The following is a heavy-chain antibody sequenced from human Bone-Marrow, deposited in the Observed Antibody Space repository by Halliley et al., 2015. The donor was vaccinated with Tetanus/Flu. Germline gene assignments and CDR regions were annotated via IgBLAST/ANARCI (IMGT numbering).Heavy chain of an antibody. CDR2: IKKDGSEK. J-gene: IGHJ4*02. CDR1: GFSFSNYW. V-gene: IGHV3-7*01. Sequence: SLRLSCAASGFSFSNYWMNWVRQAPGKGLEWVANIKKDGSEKNYVDSVKGRFTISRDNAKNSLYLQMDSLRVEDTAVYYCVGGPGWLPDYWGQGTLVTVSS. D-gene: IGHD5-12*01. CDR3: VGGPGWLPDY.